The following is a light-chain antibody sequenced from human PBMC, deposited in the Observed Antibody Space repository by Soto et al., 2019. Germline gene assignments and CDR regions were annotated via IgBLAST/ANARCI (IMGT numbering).Light chain of an antibody. Sequence: EIVLTQSPAILSLSPGERATFSCRASQSVSRNLDWYQHKPGQTPRLLIYDASNRATGIPVRFSGSGSGTDFTPTISSLEPEGFAFYYCQQRSNGLSFGPGTKVDIK. J-gene: IGKJ3*01. V-gene: IGKV3-11*01. CDR1: QSVSRN. CDR2: DAS. CDR3: QQRSNGLS.